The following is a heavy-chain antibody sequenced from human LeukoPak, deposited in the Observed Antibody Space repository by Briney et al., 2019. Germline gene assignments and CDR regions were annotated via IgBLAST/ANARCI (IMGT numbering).Heavy chain of an antibody. V-gene: IGHV1-2*02. CDR3: ARDTTLITYWFDP. CDR2: INPNSGGT. Sequence: ASVTVPCKASGYTFTGYYIHWVRQAPGQGLEWMGWINPNSGGTNYAQKFQGRVTMTRDTSISTAYMELNRLRSDDTAVYYCARDTTLITYWFDPWGQGTLVTVSS. CDR1: GYTFTGYY. J-gene: IGHJ5*02. D-gene: IGHD1-1*01.